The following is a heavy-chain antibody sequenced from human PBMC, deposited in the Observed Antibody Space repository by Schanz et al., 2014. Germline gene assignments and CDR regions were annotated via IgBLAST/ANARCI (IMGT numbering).Heavy chain of an antibody. V-gene: IGHV4-59*08. Sequence: QVQLQESGPGLVKPSETLSLICSVSGGSIGTYYWNWIRLPPGKGLEWIGYIHYSGSTNYNPSLRARATMPIDTSKNQFSLRLPSVTAADTAVYYCARGHRPHGITVAARGFDPWGQGTLVTVSS. CDR3: ARGHRPHGITVAARGFDP. D-gene: IGHD6-19*01. CDR2: IHYSGST. J-gene: IGHJ5*02. CDR1: GGSIGTYY.